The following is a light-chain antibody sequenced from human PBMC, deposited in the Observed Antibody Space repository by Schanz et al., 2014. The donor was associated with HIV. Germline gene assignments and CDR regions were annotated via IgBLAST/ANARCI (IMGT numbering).Light chain of an antibody. J-gene: IGKJ4*01. CDR3: QQRSV. V-gene: IGKV3D-20*02. CDR2: VAS. CDR1: QRVSSNY. Sequence: EIVLTQSPGTLSLSPGETATLSCRASQRVSSNYLAWYQPKPGQAPRLLIYVASNRATSIPARFSGSGSGTDFTLTISSLEPEDFAVYYCQQRSVFGGGTKVEIK.